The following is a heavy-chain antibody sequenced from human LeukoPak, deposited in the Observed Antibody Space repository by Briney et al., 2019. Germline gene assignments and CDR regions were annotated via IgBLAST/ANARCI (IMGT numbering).Heavy chain of an antibody. CDR3: ARDSSGYSPYGMDV. J-gene: IGHJ6*02. CDR2: IYYSGST. Sequence: KPSETLSLTCTVSGGSISSGGYYWSWIRQRPGKGLEWIGYIYYSGSTYYNPSLKSRVTISVDTSKNQFSLKLSSVTAADTAVYYCARDSSGYSPYGMDVWGQGTTVTVSS. V-gene: IGHV4-31*03. CDR1: GGSISSGGYY. D-gene: IGHD3-22*01.